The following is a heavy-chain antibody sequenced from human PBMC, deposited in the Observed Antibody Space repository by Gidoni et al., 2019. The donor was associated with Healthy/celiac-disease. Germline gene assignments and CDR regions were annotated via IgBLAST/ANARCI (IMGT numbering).Heavy chain of an antibody. CDR2: IYYSGST. CDR1: GGSLSSSSYY. V-gene: IGHV4-39*01. D-gene: IGHD3-22*01. Sequence: QLQLQESGPGLVKPSETLSLTCTVSGGSLSSSSYYWGWIRQPPGKGLEWIGSIYYSGSTYYNPSLKSRVTISVDTSKNQFSLKLSSVTAADTAVYYCARQKVYYDSSGYYFDAFDIWGQGTMVTVSS. J-gene: IGHJ3*02. CDR3: ARQKVYYDSSGYYFDAFDI.